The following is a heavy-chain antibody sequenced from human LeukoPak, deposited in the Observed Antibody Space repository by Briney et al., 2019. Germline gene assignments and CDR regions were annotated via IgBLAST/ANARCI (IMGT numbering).Heavy chain of an antibody. J-gene: IGHJ4*02. CDR1: GGSFSGYY. CDR3: ASGGKDIVVVPAANSPGGYFDY. Sequence: SETLSLTCAVYGGSFSGYYWSWIRQPPGKGLEWIGEINHSGSTNYNPSLKSRVTISVDTSKNQFSLKLSSVTAADTAVYYCASGGKDIVVVPAANSPGGYFDYWGQGTLVTVSS. V-gene: IGHV4-34*01. D-gene: IGHD2-2*01. CDR2: INHSGST.